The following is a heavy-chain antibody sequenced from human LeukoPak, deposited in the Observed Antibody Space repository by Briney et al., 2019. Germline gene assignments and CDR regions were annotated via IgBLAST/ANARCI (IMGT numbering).Heavy chain of an antibody. CDR2: IYYSGTS. CDR3: ARFPVSAYDY. D-gene: IGHD5-12*01. CDR1: GGSISSSSYY. V-gene: IGHV4-39*01. J-gene: IGHJ4*02. Sequence: SETLSLTCTVSGGSISSSSYYWGWIRQPPGKGLEWIGSIYYSGTSFYNPSLKSRVTISVDTSRDQFSLKLNSVTAADTAVYFCARFPVSAYDYWGQGVLVTVSS.